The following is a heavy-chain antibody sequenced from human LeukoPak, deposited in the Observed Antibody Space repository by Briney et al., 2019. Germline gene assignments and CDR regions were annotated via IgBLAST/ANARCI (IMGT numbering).Heavy chain of an antibody. CDR1: GGSISSSSYY. Sequence: PSETLSLTCTVSGGSISSSSYYWGWIRQPPGKGLEWIGSIYYSGSTYYNPSLKSRVTISVDTSKNQFSLKLSSVTAADTAVYYCARARVVPAARYYYYYMDVWAKGPRSPSP. V-gene: IGHV4-39*07. CDR3: ARARVVPAARYYYYYMDV. J-gene: IGHJ6*03. D-gene: IGHD2-2*01. CDR2: IYYSGST.